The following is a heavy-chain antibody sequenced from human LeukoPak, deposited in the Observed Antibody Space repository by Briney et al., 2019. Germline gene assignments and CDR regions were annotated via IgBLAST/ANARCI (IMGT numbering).Heavy chain of an antibody. D-gene: IGHD4-11*01. V-gene: IGHV1-8*01. CDR3: ARGRTVRNWFDP. J-gene: IGHJ5*02. CDR1: GYTFTIYY. CDR2: MNPNSGNT. Sequence: ASVRLSCKASGYTFTIYYINWVRQATGQGLEWMGCMNPNSGNTGYAQKFQGRVTMTRNTSISTAYMELSSLRSEDTAVYYCARGRTVRNWFDPWGQGTLVTVSS.